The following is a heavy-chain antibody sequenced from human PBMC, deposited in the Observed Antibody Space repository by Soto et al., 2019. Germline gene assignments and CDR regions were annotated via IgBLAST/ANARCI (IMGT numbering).Heavy chain of an antibody. Sequence: QVQLQESGPGLVKPSETLSLTCSVSAGSLSNYYWTWIRQSPGLGLEWIGEIYHTGSTKYNPSLKSRVAISVDMSKNPFSLTLSSVTPADTAVYYCARGGRGSGLYFLYYFDLWGQGTLITVSS. D-gene: IGHD6-19*01. V-gene: IGHV4-59*01. CDR1: AGSLSNYY. CDR3: ARGGRGSGLYFLYYFDL. CDR2: IYHTGST. J-gene: IGHJ4*02.